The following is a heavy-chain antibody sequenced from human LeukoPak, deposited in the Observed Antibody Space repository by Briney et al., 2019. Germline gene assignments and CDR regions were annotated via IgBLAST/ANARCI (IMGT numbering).Heavy chain of an antibody. CDR1: GGSISSGDYY. D-gene: IGHD4-17*01. V-gene: IGHV4-30-4*08. CDR2: ICYSGST. CDR3: ARVGIGTTVTPGPDY. J-gene: IGHJ4*02. Sequence: ASETLSLTCTVSGGSISSGDYYWSWIRQPPGKGLEWIGYICYSGSTYYNPSLKSRVTISVDTSKNQFSLKLSSVTAADTAVYYCARVGIGTTVTPGPDYWGQGTLVTVSP.